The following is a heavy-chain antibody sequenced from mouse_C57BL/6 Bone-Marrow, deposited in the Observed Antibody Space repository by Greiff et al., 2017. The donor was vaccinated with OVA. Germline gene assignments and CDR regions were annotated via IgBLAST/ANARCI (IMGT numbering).Heavy chain of an antibody. V-gene: IGHV1-55*01. CDR1: GYTFTSYW. Sequence: QVQLQQPGAELVKPGASVKMSCKASGYTFTSYWITWVKQRPGQGLEWIGDIYPGSGSTNYNEKFKSKATLTVDTSSSTAYMQLSSLTSEDSAVYYCARSDGSSRGDFDYWGQGTTLTVSS. J-gene: IGHJ2*01. CDR3: ARSDGSSRGDFDY. D-gene: IGHD1-1*01. CDR2: IYPGSGST.